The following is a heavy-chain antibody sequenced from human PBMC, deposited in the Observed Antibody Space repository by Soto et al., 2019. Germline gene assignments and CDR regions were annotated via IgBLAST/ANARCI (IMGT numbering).Heavy chain of an antibody. CDR2: IIPIFGTA. CDR1: GGTFSSYA. D-gene: IGHD3-22*01. CDR3: ARVGYYDSSGYYQGAFDI. Sequence: QVQLVQSGAEVKKPGSSVKVSCKASGGTFSSYAISWVRQAPGQGLEWMGGIIPIFGTANYAQKFQGRVTITADESTSTAYMELSSLRSDDTAVYYCARVGYYDSSGYYQGAFDIWGQGTMVTVSS. V-gene: IGHV1-69*01. J-gene: IGHJ3*02.